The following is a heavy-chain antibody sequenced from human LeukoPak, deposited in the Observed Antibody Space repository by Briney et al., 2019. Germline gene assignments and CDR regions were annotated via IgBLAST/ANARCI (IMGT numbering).Heavy chain of an antibody. J-gene: IGHJ5*02. V-gene: IGHV1-2*02. CDR3: ASGDFWSGSPNWFDP. CDR1: GYTFTGYY. Sequence: ASVKVSCKASGYTFTGYYMHWVRQAPGQGLEWMGWINPNSGGTNYAQKFQGGVTMTRDTSISTAYMELSRLRSDDTAVYYCASGDFWSGSPNWFDPWGQGTLVTVSS. CDR2: INPNSGGT. D-gene: IGHD3-3*01.